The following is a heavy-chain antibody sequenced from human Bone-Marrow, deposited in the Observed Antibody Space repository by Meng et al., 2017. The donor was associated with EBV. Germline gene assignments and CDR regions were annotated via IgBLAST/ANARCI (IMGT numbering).Heavy chain of an antibody. V-gene: IGHV4-4*02. CDR2: ISHSGST. J-gene: IGHJ2*01. CDR1: GGSISSSYW. CDR3: ATDRAVAGHRYFDL. Sequence: QVALQESGPGLVNPSGTLSLTCAVSGGSISSSYWWSWVRQPPGKGLEWIGEISHSGSTNYNPSLKSRVTISVDKSKNQFSLKLNSVTAADTAVYYCATDRAVAGHRYFDLWGRGTLVTVSS. D-gene: IGHD6-19*01.